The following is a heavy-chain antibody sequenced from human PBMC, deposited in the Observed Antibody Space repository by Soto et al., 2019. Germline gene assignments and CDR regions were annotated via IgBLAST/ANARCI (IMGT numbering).Heavy chain of an antibody. D-gene: IGHD3-22*01. CDR3: ANERSIDGSGFYDYFHY. CDR1: GFTFSSYT. J-gene: IGHJ4*02. V-gene: IGHV3-23*01. Sequence: EVQLLESGGGLVQPGGSLRLSCTASGFTFSSYTMSWVRQAPGQGLEWVSAISGSGGSTFYADSVKGRFAISRDNSKNTLFLQVNSLRADDTAVYYCANERSIDGSGFYDYFHYWGQGTLVTVSS. CDR2: ISGSGGST.